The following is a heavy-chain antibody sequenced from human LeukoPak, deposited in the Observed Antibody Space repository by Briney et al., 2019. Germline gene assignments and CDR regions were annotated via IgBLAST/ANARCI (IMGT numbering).Heavy chain of an antibody. J-gene: IGHJ5*02. V-gene: IGHV1-2*02. CDR3: ARDFPRLERPEKKKFDP. D-gene: IGHD1-1*01. CDR2: INPNSGGT. Sequence: GASVKVSCKASGYTFTGYYMHWVRQAPGQGLEWMGWINPNSGGTNYAQKFQGRVTMTRDTSISTAYMELSRLGSDDTAVYYCARDFPRLERPEKKKFDPWGQGTLVTVSS. CDR1: GYTFTGYY.